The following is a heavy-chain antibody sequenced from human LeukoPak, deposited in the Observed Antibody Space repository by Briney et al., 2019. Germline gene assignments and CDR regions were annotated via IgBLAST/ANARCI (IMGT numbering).Heavy chain of an antibody. Sequence: ASVKVSCKASGYTFTSYGISWVRQAPGQGLEWMGWISAYNGNTNYAQKLQGRVTMTTDTSTSTAYMELRSLRSDDTAVYYCARGKDTAMVMDYYYGMDVWGQGTTVTVSS. J-gene: IGHJ6*02. CDR1: GYTFTSYG. CDR2: ISAYNGNT. CDR3: ARGKDTAMVMDYYYGMDV. V-gene: IGHV1-18*01. D-gene: IGHD5-18*01.